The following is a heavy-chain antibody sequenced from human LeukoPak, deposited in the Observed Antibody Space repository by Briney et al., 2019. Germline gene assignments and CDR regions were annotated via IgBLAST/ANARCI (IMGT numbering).Heavy chain of an antibody. CDR1: GFTFSSYG. D-gene: IGHD5-12*01. Sequence: GGSLRLSCAASGFTFSSYGMHWVRQAPGKGLEWVAVISYDGSNRYYADSVKGRFTISRDNSKNTLYLQMNSLRAEDTAVYYCAKDLANYYYYGMDVWGQGTTVTVSS. CDR3: AKDLANYYYYGMDV. J-gene: IGHJ6*02. CDR2: ISYDGSNR. V-gene: IGHV3-30*18.